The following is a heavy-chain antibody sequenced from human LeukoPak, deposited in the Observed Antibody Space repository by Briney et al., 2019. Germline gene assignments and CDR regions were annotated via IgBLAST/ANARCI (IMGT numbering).Heavy chain of an antibody. CDR3: ARRYDILTGPNWFDP. D-gene: IGHD3-9*01. J-gene: IGHJ5*02. Sequence: GESLRISCKGSGYSFTSYWISWVRQMPGKGLEWMGRIDPSDSYTNYSPSFQGHVTFSADKSISTAYLQWSSLKASDTAMYYCARRYDILTGPNWFDPWGQGTLVTVSS. CDR1: GYSFTSYW. V-gene: IGHV5-10-1*01. CDR2: IDPSDSYT.